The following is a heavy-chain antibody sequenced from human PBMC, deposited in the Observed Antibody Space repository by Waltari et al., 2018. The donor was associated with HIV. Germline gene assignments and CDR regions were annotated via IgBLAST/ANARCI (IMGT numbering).Heavy chain of an antibody. CDR1: GFTFGDYA. CDR3: SRSRGYSYGYADY. D-gene: IGHD5-18*01. V-gene: IGHV3-49*03. J-gene: IGHJ4*02. CDR2: IRSKTYGGTT. Sequence: EVQLVESGGGLVQSGRSLRLSCTASGFTFGDYAMSWFRQAPVKGLEWVGFIRSKTYGGTTEYAASVKDRFTISRDDSKSIAYLQMNSLKTEDTAVYYCSRSRGYSYGYADYWGQGTLVTVSS.